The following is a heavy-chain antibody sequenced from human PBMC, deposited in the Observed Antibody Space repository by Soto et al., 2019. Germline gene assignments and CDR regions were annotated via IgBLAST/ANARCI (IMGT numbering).Heavy chain of an antibody. V-gene: IGHV1-2*04. CDR1: GYTFTGYY. D-gene: IGHD4-17*01. Sequence: ASVKVSCKASGYTFTGYYMHWVRQAPGQGLEWMGWINPNSGGTNYAQKFQGWVTMTRDTSISTAYMELSRLRSDDTAVYYCARLYDYGERINAFDIRCQGTMVTVSS. CDR2: INPNSGGT. J-gene: IGHJ3*02. CDR3: ARLYDYGERINAFDI.